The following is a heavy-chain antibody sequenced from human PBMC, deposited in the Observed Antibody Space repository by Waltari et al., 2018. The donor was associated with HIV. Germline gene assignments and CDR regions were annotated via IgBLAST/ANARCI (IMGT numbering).Heavy chain of an antibody. J-gene: IGHJ4*02. CDR3: TYYGPTAGY. V-gene: IGHV3-73*02. CDR1: GFTFSGSA. Sequence: EVQLVESGGGLVQPGGSLKLSCAASGFTFSGSAMHWVRQASGKGLEWVGRIRSKANSYATAYAASVKGRFTISRDDSKNTAYLQMNSLKTEDTAVYYCTYYGPTAGYWGQGTLVTVSS. D-gene: IGHD1-26*01. CDR2: IRSKANSYAT.